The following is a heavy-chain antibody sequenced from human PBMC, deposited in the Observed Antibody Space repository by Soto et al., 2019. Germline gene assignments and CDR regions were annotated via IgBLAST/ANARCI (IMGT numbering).Heavy chain of an antibody. Sequence: ASVKVSCKASGGTFSSYAISWVRQAPGQGLEWMGGIIPIFGTANYAQKFQGRVTITADESTSTAYMELSSLRSEDTAVYYCARVGESGNSLTVMDVWGQGTTVTVSS. CDR3: ARVGESGNSLTVMDV. D-gene: IGHD3-10*01. J-gene: IGHJ6*02. CDR1: GGTFSSYA. V-gene: IGHV1-69*13. CDR2: IIPIFGTA.